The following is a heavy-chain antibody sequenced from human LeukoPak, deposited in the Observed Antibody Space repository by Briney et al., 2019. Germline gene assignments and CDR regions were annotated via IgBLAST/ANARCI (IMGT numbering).Heavy chain of an antibody. J-gene: IGHJ6*03. Sequence: SETLSLSCTVSGASISSYYWNWIRQSPGKGLEWIGYIHVSGGTSYDPSLKSRVSISIDTSKKQFSLKLSSVTAADTAVYYCAKGTSTVVTPNYYYYYSMDVWGKGTTVTVSS. V-gene: IGHV4-4*09. CDR3: AKGTSTVVTPNYYYYYSMDV. CDR2: IHVSGGT. CDR1: GASISSYY. D-gene: IGHD4-23*01.